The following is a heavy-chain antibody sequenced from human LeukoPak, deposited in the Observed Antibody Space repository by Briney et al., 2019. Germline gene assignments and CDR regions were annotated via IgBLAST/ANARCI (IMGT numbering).Heavy chain of an antibody. CDR2: IYHTGNT. Sequence: SGTLSLTCAVSGGSISSNNWWSWVRQLPGKGLEWIGEIYHTGNTNYNPSLKSRLTISVDRSKNQFSLRLSSVTAADTAIYYCARDSPRGRGDSGNLDFWGQGTLVSVSS. V-gene: IGHV4-4*02. CDR3: ARDSPRGRGDSGNLDF. D-gene: IGHD2-21*02. J-gene: IGHJ4*02. CDR1: GGSISSNNW.